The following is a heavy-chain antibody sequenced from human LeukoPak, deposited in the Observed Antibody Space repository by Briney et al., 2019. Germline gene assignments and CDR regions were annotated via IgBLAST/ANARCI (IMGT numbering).Heavy chain of an antibody. V-gene: IGHV3-21*01. CDR2: INSNSNYI. J-gene: IGHJ6*04. CDR3: ATFTMYNHGSRSWYYYAMDV. CDR1: GFTFSTYT. D-gene: IGHD3-10*01. Sequence: PGGSLRLSCAASGFTFSTYTMNWVRQAPGKGLEWVSSINSNSNYIYYADSLQGRFTISRDNAKNSLYLQMSSLRAEDTAVYYCATFTMYNHGSRSWYYYAMDVWGKGTTVTVSS.